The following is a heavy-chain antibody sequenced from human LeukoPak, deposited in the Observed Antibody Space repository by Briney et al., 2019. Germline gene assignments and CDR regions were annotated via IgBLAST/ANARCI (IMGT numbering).Heavy chain of an antibody. D-gene: IGHD3-22*01. J-gene: IGHJ4*02. CDR1: GGSISSSSYY. CDR3: ARALGYYSSFDY. CDR2: IYYSGST. Sequence: SETLSLTCTVSGGSISSSSYYWGWIRQPPGKGLEWIGSIYYSGSTYYNPSLKSRVTISVDTSKNQFSLKLSSVTAADTAVYYCARALGYYSSFDYWGQGTLVTVSS. V-gene: IGHV4-39*01.